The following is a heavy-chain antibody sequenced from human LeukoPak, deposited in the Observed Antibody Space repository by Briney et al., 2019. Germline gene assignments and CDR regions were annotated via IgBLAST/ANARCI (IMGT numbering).Heavy chain of an antibody. CDR3: ARGFGESEYYYYGMDV. J-gene: IGHJ6*02. V-gene: IGHV4-39*01. CDR1: GGSISSSSYY. Sequence: PSETLSLTCTVSGGSISSSSYYWGWIRQPPGRGLDWIGTNYYAGGTYYNPSLKSRVTISVDTSKNQFSLRLSSATAADTAVYYCARGFGESEYYYYGMDVWGQGTTVTVSS. D-gene: IGHD3-10*01. CDR2: NYYAGGT.